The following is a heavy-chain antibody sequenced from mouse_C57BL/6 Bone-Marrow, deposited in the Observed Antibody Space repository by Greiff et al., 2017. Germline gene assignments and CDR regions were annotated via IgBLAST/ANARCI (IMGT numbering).Heavy chain of an antibody. CDR3: ARMGYYDYDAWFAD. D-gene: IGHD2-4*01. V-gene: IGHV1-18*01. CDR2: INPNNGGT. CDR1: GYTFTDYN. J-gene: IGHJ3*01. Sequence: VQLQQSGPELVKPGASVKIPCTASGYTFTDYNMDWVQQSHGKSLEWIGDINPNNGGTIYNQKFKGMATLTVDKSSSTAYMELRSLTSEDTAVYYCARMGYYDYDAWFADWGQGTLVTVSA.